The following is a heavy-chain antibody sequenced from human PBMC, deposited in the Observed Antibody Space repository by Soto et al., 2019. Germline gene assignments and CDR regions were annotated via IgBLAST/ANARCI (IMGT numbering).Heavy chain of an antibody. J-gene: IGHJ4*02. CDR1: GYTFTTYD. Sequence: QVQLVQSGAEVKKPGASVKVSCKTSGYTFTTYDINWVRQATGQGLEWMGWINPNADKTGFAQKFQGRVTMTRDTSINTGYMELNNLRSEDTAVYYCARQRRGTWYYFDHWGQGTLVTVSS. CDR2: INPNADKT. CDR3: ARQRRGTWYYFDH. D-gene: IGHD3-16*01. V-gene: IGHV1-8*01.